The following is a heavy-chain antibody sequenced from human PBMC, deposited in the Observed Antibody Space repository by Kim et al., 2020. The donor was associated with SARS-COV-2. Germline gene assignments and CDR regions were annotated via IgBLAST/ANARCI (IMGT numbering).Heavy chain of an antibody. D-gene: IGHD6-19*01. CDR2: IYYSGST. CDR1: GGSVSSGSYY. Sequence: SETLSLTCTVSGGSVSSGSYYWSWIRQPPGKGLEWIGYIYYSGSTNYNPSLKRRVTISVDTSKNQFPLKLSSVTAADPAVYYCASDSGAVAGTLNWYFDFWGRCTPVTVSS. V-gene: IGHV4-61*01. J-gene: IGHJ2*01. CDR3: ASDSGAVAGTLNWYFDF.